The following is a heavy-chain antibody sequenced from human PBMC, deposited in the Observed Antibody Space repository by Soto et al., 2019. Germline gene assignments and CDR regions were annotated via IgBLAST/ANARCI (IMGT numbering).Heavy chain of an antibody. D-gene: IGHD6-13*01. CDR1: GGSVSSGSYY. J-gene: IGHJ4*02. CDR3: ARNRWFDY. V-gene: IGHV4-61*01. Sequence: SETLSLTCTVSGGSVSSGSYYWSWIRQPPGKGLEWIGNIYYSGSTNYNPSLKSRVTISVDTSKNQFSLKLSSVTAADTAVYYCARNRWFDYWGQGTLVTVS. CDR2: IYYSGST.